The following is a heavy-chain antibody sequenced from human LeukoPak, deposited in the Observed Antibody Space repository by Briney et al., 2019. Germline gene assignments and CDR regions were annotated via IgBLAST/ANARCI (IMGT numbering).Heavy chain of an antibody. Sequence: GASVKVSCKASGYTFTSYGISWVRQAPGQGLEWMGWISAYNSNTNYAQKLQGRVTMTTDTSTSTAYMELRSLRSEDTAVYYCARDRFYYDSSGYYYVNQMWYYMDVWGKGTTVTVSS. CDR2: ISAYNSNT. J-gene: IGHJ6*03. CDR3: ARDRFYYDSSGYYYVNQMWYYMDV. CDR1: GYTFTSYG. D-gene: IGHD3-22*01. V-gene: IGHV1-18*01.